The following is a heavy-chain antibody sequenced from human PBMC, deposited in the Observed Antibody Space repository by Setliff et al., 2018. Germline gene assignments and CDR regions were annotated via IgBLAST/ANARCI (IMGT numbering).Heavy chain of an antibody. CDR3: AKVKKQLIRGSGFDY. D-gene: IGHD3-10*01. CDR2: ISGSGGST. CDR1: GFNFSINDMTYG. V-gene: IGHV3-23*01. Sequence: LRLSCAASGFNFSINDMTYGMSWVRQAPGKGLQWVSAISGSGGSTYYADSVKGRFTISRDNSKNTLYLQMNSLRAEDTAVYHCAKVKKQLIRGSGFDYWGQGTPVTVSS. J-gene: IGHJ4*02.